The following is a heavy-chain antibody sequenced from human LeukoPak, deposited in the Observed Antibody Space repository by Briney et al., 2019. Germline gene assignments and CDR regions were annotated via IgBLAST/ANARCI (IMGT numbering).Heavy chain of an antibody. CDR3: ARRPTTLPFDY. J-gene: IGHJ4*02. D-gene: IGHD5-12*01. V-gene: IGHV5-51*01. Sequence: GESLQISCKGSGYSFTTYWIGWVRQLPGKGLGWLGIIYPGDSDTSYSPSFQGQVTISADKSITTAYLQWSSLKASDTAMYYCARRPTTLPFDYWGQGTLVTVSS. CDR2: IYPGDSDT. CDR1: GYSFTTYW.